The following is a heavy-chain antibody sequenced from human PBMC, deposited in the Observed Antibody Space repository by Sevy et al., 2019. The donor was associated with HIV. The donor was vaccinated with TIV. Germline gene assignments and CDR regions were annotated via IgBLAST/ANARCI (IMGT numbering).Heavy chain of an antibody. V-gene: IGHV3-7*01. CDR2: IKQDGSEK. CDR1: GFAFSSYW. CDR3: ARDPQRYFDN. Sequence: GGSLRLSCAASGFAFSSYWMTWVRQAPGKRLEWVANIKQDGSEKYYVDSVKGRFTISRDNAKTSLYLQMNSLRAEDTAVYYCARDPQRYFDNWGQGTLVTVSS. J-gene: IGHJ4*02.